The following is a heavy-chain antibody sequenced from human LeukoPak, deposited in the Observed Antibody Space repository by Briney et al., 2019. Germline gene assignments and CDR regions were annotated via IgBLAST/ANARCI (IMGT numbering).Heavy chain of an antibody. CDR1: GFTFSIYG. J-gene: IGHJ4*02. V-gene: IGHV3-30*18. CDR2: ISYDGSNK. Sequence: GGSLRLSCAASGFTFSIYGMHWVRQAPGKGLEGVAVISYDGSNKYYADSVKGRFTISRDNSKNTLYLQVNSLRAEDTAVYYCAKDGHVYGSGSYLDYWGQGTLVTVSS. D-gene: IGHD3-10*01. CDR3: AKDGHVYGSGSYLDY.